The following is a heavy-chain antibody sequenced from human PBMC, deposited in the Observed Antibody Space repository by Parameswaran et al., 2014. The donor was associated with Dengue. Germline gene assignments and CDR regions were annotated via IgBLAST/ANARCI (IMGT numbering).Heavy chain of an antibody. V-gene: IGHV3-23*01. D-gene: IGHD6-6*01. CDR2: ISGSGGST. CDR3: AKYSSSLAFDI. J-gene: IGHJ3*02. Sequence: RWIRQPPGKGLEWVSAISGSGGSTYYADSVKGRFTISRDNSKNTLYLQMNSLRAEDTAVYYCAKYSSSLAFDIWGQGTMVTVSS.